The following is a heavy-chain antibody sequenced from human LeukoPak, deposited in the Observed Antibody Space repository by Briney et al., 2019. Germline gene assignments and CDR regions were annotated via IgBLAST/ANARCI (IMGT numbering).Heavy chain of an antibody. D-gene: IGHD3-3*01. CDR2: IWYDGSKK. V-gene: IGHV3-30*02. J-gene: IGHJ6*02. CDR3: AKTYYDFWSGQPHYYYGMDV. CDR1: GFTFSSYG. Sequence: PGGSLRLSCAASGFTFSSYGMHWVRQAPGKGLEWVAVIWYDGSKKYYADSVKGRFIISRDNSRNTLYLQMNSPRAEDTAVYYCAKTYYDFWSGQPHYYYGMDVWGQGTTVTVSS.